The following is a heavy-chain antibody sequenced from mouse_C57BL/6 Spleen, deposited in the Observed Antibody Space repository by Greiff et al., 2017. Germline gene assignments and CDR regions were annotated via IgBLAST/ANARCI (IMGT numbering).Heavy chain of an antibody. D-gene: IGHD2-1*01. Sequence: VQLQQSGAELVRPGASVKLSCTASGFNIKDDYMHWVKQRPEQGLEWIGWIDPENGDTEYASKFQGTATITADTSSNTAYLQLSSLTSEDTAVYYCSTGGNYPCYWGQGTSVTVSS. V-gene: IGHV14-4*01. CDR1: GFNIKDDY. J-gene: IGHJ4*01. CDR3: STGGNYPCY. CDR2: IDPENGDT.